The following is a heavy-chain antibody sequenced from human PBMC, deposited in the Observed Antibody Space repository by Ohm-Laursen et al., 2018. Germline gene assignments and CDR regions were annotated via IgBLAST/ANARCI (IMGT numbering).Heavy chain of an antibody. V-gene: IGHV4-4*07. Sequence: GTLSLTCTASGESISGYYWNWIRLPAGKGLEWIGRIYSSGNTIYNPSLKSRVTMSVDTSKNQFSLKLSSVTAADTAVYYCARGTRGGSYYDWYFDLWGRGTLVTVSS. D-gene: IGHD1-26*01. CDR3: ARGTRGGSYYDWYFDL. J-gene: IGHJ2*01. CDR1: GESISGYY. CDR2: IYSSGNT.